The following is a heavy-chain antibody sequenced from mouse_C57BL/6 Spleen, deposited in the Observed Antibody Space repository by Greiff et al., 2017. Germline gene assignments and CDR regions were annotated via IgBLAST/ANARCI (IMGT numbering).Heavy chain of an antibody. CDR1: GYTFTSYW. J-gene: IGHJ3*01. D-gene: IGHD2-2*01. V-gene: IGHV1-61*01. CDR2: IYPSDSET. Sequence: QVQLQQPGAELVRPGSSVKLSCKASGYTFTSYWMDWVKQRPGQGLEWIGNIYPSDSETHYNQKFKDKAKFPVDKSSSTAYMQLSSLTSEDSAVYDCARGRICYGYGAWFAYWGQGTLVTVSA. CDR3: ARGRICYGYGAWFAY.